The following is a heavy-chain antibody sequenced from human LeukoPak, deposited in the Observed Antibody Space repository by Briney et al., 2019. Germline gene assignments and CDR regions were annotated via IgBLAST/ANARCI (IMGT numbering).Heavy chain of an antibody. D-gene: IGHD3-3*01. CDR1: GFTFSSYS. J-gene: IGHJ4*02. Sequence: GGSLRLSCAASGFTFSSYSMNWVRQAPGKGLEWVSYISSSSTIYYSDSVKGRFTIPRDNAKNSLYLQMNSLRAEDTAVYYCARGNYDFWSGLSSLWGQGTLVTVSS. CDR2: ISSSSTI. V-gene: IGHV3-48*01. CDR3: ARGNYDFWSGLSSL.